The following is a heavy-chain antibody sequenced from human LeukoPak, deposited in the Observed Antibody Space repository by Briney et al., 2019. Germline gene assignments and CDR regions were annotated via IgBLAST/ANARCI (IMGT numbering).Heavy chain of an antibody. V-gene: IGHV3-30*03. CDR3: ARGGYYDSSGYPTDY. J-gene: IGHJ4*02. CDR1: GFTFSSYS. D-gene: IGHD3-22*01. CDR2: ISYDGSNK. Sequence: GGSLRLSCAASGFTFSSYSMNWVRQAPGKGLEWVAVISYDGSNKYYADSVKGRFTISRDNSKNTLYLQMNSLRAEDTAVYYCARGGYYDSSGYPTDYWGQGTLVTVSS.